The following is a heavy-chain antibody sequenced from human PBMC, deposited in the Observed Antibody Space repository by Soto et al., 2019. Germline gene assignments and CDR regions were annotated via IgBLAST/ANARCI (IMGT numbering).Heavy chain of an antibody. CDR2: FIPIFGTA. CDR3: ARDPGERGYGDYYYYGMDV. J-gene: IGHJ6*02. V-gene: IGHV1-69*01. D-gene: IGHD3-16*01. Sequence: QVQLVQSGPGVKKPGSRWKFSGKASGGPSGSFAITGVRQAPDKGLDGREGFIPIFGTANYAQKFQGRVTITADESTSTAYMELSSLRSEDTAVYYCARDPGERGYGDYYYYGMDVWGQGTTVTVSS. CDR1: GGPSGSFA.